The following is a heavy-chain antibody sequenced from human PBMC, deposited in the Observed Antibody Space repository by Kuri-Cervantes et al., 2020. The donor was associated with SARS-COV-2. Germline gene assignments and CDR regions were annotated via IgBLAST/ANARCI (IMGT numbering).Heavy chain of an antibody. Sequence: SETLSLTCTVSGGSISSGSYYWSWIRQPAGKGLEWNGRIYTSGSTNYNPSLKSRVTISVDTSKNQFSLKLSSVTAADTAVYYCARRYIPNWFDPWGQGTLVTVSS. D-gene: IGHD1-14*01. CDR3: ARRYIPNWFDP. CDR1: GGSISSGSYY. CDR2: IYTSGST. J-gene: IGHJ5*02. V-gene: IGHV4-61*02.